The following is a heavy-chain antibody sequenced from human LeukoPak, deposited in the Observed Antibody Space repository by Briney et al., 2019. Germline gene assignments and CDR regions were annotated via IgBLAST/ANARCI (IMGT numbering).Heavy chain of an antibody. Sequence: ETLSLTCTVSGGSISSISYYWDRIRQAPGKGLEWVSVIYSGGSTYYADSVKGRFTISRDNSKNTLYLQMNSLRAGDTSVYYCARSGYGDYVDYWGQGTLVTVSS. J-gene: IGHJ4*02. V-gene: IGHV3-53*01. D-gene: IGHD4-17*01. CDR1: GGSISSISYY. CDR2: IYSGGST. CDR3: ARSGYGDYVDY.